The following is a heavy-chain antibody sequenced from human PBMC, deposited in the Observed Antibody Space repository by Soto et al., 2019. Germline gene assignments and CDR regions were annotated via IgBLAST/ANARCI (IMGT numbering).Heavy chain of an antibody. CDR2: ISAYNGNT. Sequence: QVQLVQSGAEVKKPGDSVKVACKASGYTFSSYGISWVRQAPGQGLEWMGWISAYNGNTNYAQRLQGRVTMTTDATTITAYMELRSLRSDDTAVYYCARLVGYCSSTSCPRYFDNRGQGTLVTVSS. CDR1: GYTFSSYG. D-gene: IGHD2-2*01. V-gene: IGHV1-18*01. J-gene: IGHJ4*02. CDR3: ARLVGYCSSTSCPRYFDN.